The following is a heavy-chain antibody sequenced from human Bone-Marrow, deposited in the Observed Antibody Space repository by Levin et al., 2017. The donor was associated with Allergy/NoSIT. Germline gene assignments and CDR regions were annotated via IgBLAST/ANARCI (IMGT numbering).Heavy chain of an antibody. CDR1: GFSFANTW. CDR3: STEGTGMGVGYFYGMDV. D-gene: IGHD5-18*01. J-gene: IGHJ6*02. Sequence: PGGSLRLSCGAAGFSFANTWMSWVRQAPGKGLEWVGCIKARNDGGTIDYAAPVKGRFTISSDESKHILYLQMNSLKAEDTALYSCSTEGTGMGVGYFYGMDVWGQGTTVTVSS. V-gene: IGHV3-15*01. CDR2: IKARNDGGTI.